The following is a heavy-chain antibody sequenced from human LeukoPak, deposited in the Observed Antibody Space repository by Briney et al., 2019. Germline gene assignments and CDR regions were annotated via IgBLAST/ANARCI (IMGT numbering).Heavy chain of an antibody. V-gene: IGHV4-59*01. J-gene: IGHJ4*02. D-gene: IGHD1-1*01. CDR2: ITFTGNT. Sequence: SETLSLTFSVSGITPFPWSWIRQTPGKGLEWIGHITFTGNTNYNPSLKSRVTISLGTSNNQFSLELKAVTAADTDVYYCVSEGGVPGHTNEFDFWGQGILVTVSS. CDR1: GITPFP. CDR3: VSEGGVPGHTNEFDF.